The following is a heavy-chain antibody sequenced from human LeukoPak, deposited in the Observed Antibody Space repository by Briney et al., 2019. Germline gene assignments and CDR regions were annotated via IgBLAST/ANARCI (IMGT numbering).Heavy chain of an antibody. CDR2: IRYDGSNK. D-gene: IGHD3-10*01. Sequence: GSLRLSCAASGFTFSSYGMHWVRQAPGKGLEWVAFIRYDGSNKYYADSVKGRFTISRDNSKNTLYLQMNSLRAEDTAVYYCAKDWGYGSGSYFFDYWGQGTLVTVSS. J-gene: IGHJ4*02. CDR3: AKDWGYGSGSYFFDY. CDR1: GFTFSSYG. V-gene: IGHV3-30*02.